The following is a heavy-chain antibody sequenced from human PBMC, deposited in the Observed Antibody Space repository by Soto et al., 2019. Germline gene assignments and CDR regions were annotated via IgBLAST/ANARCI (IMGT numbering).Heavy chain of an antibody. D-gene: IGHD3-22*01. CDR2: ISGSGGST. CDR1: GFTFSSYA. CDR3: AKPRDRSGYYSPYDY. J-gene: IGHJ4*02. V-gene: IGHV3-23*01. Sequence: PGGSLRLSCAASGFTFSSYAMSWVRQAPGKGLEWVSAISGSGGSTYYADSVKGRFTISRDNSKNTLYLQMNSLRAEDTAVYYCAKPRDRSGYYSPYDYWGQGTLVTVSS.